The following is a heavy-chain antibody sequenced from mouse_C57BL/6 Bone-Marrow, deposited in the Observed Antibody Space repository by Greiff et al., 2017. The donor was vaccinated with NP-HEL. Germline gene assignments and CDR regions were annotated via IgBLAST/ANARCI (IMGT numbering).Heavy chain of an antibody. Sequence: QAQLQQSGAELVRPGTSVKMSCKASGYTFTNYWIGWAKQRPGHGLEWIGDIYPGGGYTNYNEKFKGKATLTADKSSSTAYMQFSSLTSEDSAIYYCARRAYGGYAMDYWGQGTSVTVSS. J-gene: IGHJ4*01. V-gene: IGHV1-63*01. D-gene: IGHD1-1*01. CDR1: GYTFTNYW. CDR3: ARRAYGGYAMDY. CDR2: IYPGGGYT.